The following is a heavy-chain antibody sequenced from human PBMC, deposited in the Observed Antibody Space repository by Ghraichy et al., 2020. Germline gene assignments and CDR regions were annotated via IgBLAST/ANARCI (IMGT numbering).Heavy chain of an antibody. J-gene: IGHJ5*02. CDR3: TRGAGLGYKSGFWFDP. CDR1: GFTFSSCD. CDR2: ISTAGDT. D-gene: IGHD5-24*01. Sequence: GESLNISCAASGFTFSSCDMHWVRQGRGKGLEWVSGISTAGDTSYSGSVKGRFTISRENAKNSLYLQMNSLTAGDTAVYYCTRGAGLGYKSGFWFDPWGQGTLVTVSS. V-gene: IGHV3-13*01.